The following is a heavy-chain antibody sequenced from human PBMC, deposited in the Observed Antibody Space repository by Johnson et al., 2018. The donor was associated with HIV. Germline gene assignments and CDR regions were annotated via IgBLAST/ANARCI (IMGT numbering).Heavy chain of an antibody. J-gene: IGHJ3*02. D-gene: IGHD3-3*01. CDR3: ARIQYKFWSDPDAFDI. CDR1: GFTFSSYA. V-gene: IGHV3-30-3*01. Sequence: QVQLVESGGGVVQPGRSLRLSCAASGFTFSSYAMHWVRQAPGKGLEWVAVISYDGSNKYYADSVKGRFTISRDNSKNTLYLQMNSLRAEDTAVYYCARIQYKFWSDPDAFDIWGQGTMVTVSS. CDR2: ISYDGSNK.